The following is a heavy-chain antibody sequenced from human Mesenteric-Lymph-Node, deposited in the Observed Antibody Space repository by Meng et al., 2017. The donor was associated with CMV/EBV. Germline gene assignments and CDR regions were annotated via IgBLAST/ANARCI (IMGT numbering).Heavy chain of an antibody. CDR3: ARVLGSGTYYMAMVY. J-gene: IGHJ4*02. CDR1: GGNCSNYG. V-gene: IGHV1-69*15. D-gene: IGHD3-10*01. CDR2: FIPMLGSP. Sequence: SGGNCSNYGISWGREAPGQGPGWKGRFIPMLGSPKYAQTLQDRVSITADQSTSTAYMELSSLTSEDTAVYYCARVLGSGTYYMAMVYWGQGTLVTVSS.